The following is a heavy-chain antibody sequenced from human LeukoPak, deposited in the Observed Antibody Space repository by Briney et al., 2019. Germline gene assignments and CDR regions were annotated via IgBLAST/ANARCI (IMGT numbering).Heavy chain of an antibody. CDR1: GFTFSSYG. D-gene: IGHD6-13*01. Sequence: GGSLRLSCAASGFTFSSYGMHWVRQAPGKGLEWVAVIWYDGSNKYYADSVKGRFTISRDNSKNTLYLQMNSLRAEDTAVYYCARSYSSSWNYFDYWGQGTLVTVPS. CDR3: ARSYSSSWNYFDY. V-gene: IGHV3-33*01. CDR2: IWYDGSNK. J-gene: IGHJ4*02.